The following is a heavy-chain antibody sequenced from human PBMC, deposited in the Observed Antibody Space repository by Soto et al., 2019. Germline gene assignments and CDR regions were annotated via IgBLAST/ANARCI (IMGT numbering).Heavy chain of an antibody. D-gene: IGHD3-10*01. V-gene: IGHV3-48*03. CDR3: ARGFGRFNY. CDR1: GFTFNDFE. CDR2: IDGSGTTK. J-gene: IGHJ4*02. Sequence: EVQLLESGGGLVQPGGSLRLSCGVSGFTFNDFEMNWVRQAPGKGLEWLAYIDGSGTTKKYADSVRGRFTISRDNPNNSLFLQMSRLSAADTAIYYCARGFGRFNYWGQGTLVYVSS.